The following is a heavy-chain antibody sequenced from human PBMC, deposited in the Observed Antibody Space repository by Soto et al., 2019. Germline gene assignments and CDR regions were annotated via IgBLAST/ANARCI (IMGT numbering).Heavy chain of an antibody. CDR2: IYYSGGT. Sequence: QVQLQETAPGLVKPTQTLSLTCTVSGCSISSGAYYWIWIRQHPEKVMEWIGYIYYSGGTYYNPSLKSRVTISVDTSNNKFSLKLSSVTAADTAVSYCARNEGGTTAIGGWGQGTLVTVSS. D-gene: IGHD3-10*01. CDR3: ARNEGGTTAIGG. V-gene: IGHV4-31*03. J-gene: IGHJ4*02. CDR1: GCSISSGAYY.